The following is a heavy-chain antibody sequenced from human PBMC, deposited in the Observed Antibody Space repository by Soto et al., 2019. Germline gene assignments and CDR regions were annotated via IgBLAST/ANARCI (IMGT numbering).Heavy chain of an antibody. D-gene: IGHD3-22*01. CDR1: GGSFNRHT. J-gene: IGHJ4*02. V-gene: IGHV1-69*01. CDR3: ARGLGYDSTDYYDAY. CDR2: IIPIFGTA. Sequence: QVQLVQSGAEVRKPGSSVRVSCKASGGSFNRHTISWVRQAPGQGLEWMGGIIPIFGTANHAQKFQGRVTIIADESTSTVYMEWSSLRSDDTAIYYCARGLGYDSTDYYDAYWGQGTLVIVSS.